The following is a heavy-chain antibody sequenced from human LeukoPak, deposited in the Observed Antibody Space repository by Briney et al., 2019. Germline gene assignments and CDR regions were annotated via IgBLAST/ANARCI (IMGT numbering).Heavy chain of an antibody. CDR3: ARGVYSYGLVDY. J-gene: IGHJ4*02. D-gene: IGHD5-18*01. CDR2: ISGSGGSI. CDR1: GFTFSSYW. Sequence: GGSLRLSCAASGFTFSSYWMHWVRQAPGKGLVWVSGISGSGGSIYYADSVKGRFTISRDNAKNSLYLQMNSLRAEDTAVYYCARGVYSYGLVDYWGQGTLVTVSS. V-gene: IGHV3-21*04.